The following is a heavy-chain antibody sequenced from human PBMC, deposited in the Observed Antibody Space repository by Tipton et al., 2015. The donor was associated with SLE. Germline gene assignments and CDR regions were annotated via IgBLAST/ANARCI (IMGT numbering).Heavy chain of an antibody. J-gene: IGHJ3*01. CDR2: IYSSGGT. D-gene: IGHD1-1*01. Sequence: TLSLTCSVSGGSISSHYWSWFRQPPGKGLEWLGSIYSSGGTYYNPSLKSRVTISVDTSKNQFSLRLTSVTAADTAVYYCGRHKTATRAFDFWGQGTLVTVSS. V-gene: IGHV4-59*04. CDR3: GRHKTATRAFDF. CDR1: GGSISSHY.